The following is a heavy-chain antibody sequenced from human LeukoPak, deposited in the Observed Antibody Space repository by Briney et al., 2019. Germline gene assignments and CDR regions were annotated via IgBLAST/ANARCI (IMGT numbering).Heavy chain of an antibody. J-gene: IGHJ5*02. D-gene: IGHD4-17*01. Sequence: GGSLRLSCATSGFPFSTSAMTWVRQAPGKGLDLVSHILSTGTTYYADSVRGRFSISRDNAKNTLFLLMPSLRAEDTAVYYCATVKYDYGDPVGWFDPWGQGTLVTVSS. CDR2: ILSTGTT. V-gene: IGHV3-23*05. CDR1: GFPFSTSA. CDR3: ATVKYDYGDPVGWFDP.